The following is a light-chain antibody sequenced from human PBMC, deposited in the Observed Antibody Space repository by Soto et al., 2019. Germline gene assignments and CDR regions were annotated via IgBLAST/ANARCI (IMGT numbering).Light chain of an antibody. CDR1: SSDVGGYNY. Sequence: QSALTQPASVSGSPGQSITISCTGTSSDVGGYNYVSWYQQHPGKAPKLMVYDVSRRPSGVSNRFSGSKTGNTASLTISGPQADDDAEYYCSSYPSSATIVFGGGTKLTVL. V-gene: IGLV2-14*01. J-gene: IGLJ2*01. CDR2: DVS. CDR3: SSYPSSATIV.